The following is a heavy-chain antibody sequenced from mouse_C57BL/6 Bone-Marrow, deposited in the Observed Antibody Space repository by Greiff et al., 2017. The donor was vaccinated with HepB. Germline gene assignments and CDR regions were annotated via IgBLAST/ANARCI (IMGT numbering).Heavy chain of an antibody. J-gene: IGHJ1*03. Sequence: VQLQQSGPGLAKPSQTLSLPCSVTGYSITSDYWNWIRNFPGNKLEYMGYISYSGSTYYNPSLTSRISITRDTSKNQYYLQLNSVTTEDTATYYCARYGEDYGSLYWYFDVWGTGTTVTVSS. D-gene: IGHD1-1*01. CDR2: ISYSGST. CDR3: ARYGEDYGSLYWYFDV. V-gene: IGHV3-8*01. CDR1: GYSITSDY.